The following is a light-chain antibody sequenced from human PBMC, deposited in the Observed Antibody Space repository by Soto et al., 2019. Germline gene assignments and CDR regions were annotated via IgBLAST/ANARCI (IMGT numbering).Light chain of an antibody. CDR3: SSYTSRSTLV. J-gene: IGLJ1*01. CDR1: KSHIGAGYD. Sequence: TQPPPMSGAPGPRVTISRTGGKSHIGAGYDVHWYQQLPGKAPKLMIYEVTNRPSGVSNRFSGSKSGNTASLTISGLQAEDEADYYCSSYTSRSTLVFGTGTKVTVL. V-gene: IGLV2-14*01. CDR2: EVT.